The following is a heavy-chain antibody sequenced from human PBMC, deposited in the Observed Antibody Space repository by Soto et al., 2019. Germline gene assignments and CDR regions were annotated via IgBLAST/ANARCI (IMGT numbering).Heavy chain of an antibody. D-gene: IGHD4-4*01. Sequence: ESGGGVVQPGRSLRLSCVASGFTFSNYGMLWVRQAPGKGLEWVAVIWYDGSDKYYADSVKGRFTISRDNSKNTLYLQMNSLRAEDTAVYYCARDEAYIYSNSYDYWGQGTLVTVSS. CDR2: IWYDGSDK. CDR3: ARDEAYIYSNSYDY. V-gene: IGHV3-33*01. J-gene: IGHJ4*02. CDR1: GFTFSNYG.